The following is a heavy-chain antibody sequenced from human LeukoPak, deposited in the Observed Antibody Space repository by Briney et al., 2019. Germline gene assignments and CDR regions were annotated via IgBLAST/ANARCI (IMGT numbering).Heavy chain of an antibody. V-gene: IGHV3-33*01. CDR3: ARGGVAVGLWYFDY. J-gene: IGHJ4*02. D-gene: IGHD6-19*01. CDR2: IWYDGSNK. CDR1: GFTFSSYG. Sequence: GGSLRLSCAASGFTFSSYGMHWVRQAPGKGLEWVAVIWYDGSNKYYADSVKGRFTISRDNSKNTLYLQMNSLRAEDTAVYYCARGGVAVGLWYFDYWGQGTLVTVSS.